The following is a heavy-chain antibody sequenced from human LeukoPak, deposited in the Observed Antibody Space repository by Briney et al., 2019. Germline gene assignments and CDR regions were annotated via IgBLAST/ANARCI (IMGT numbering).Heavy chain of an antibody. Sequence: GGSLRLSCVVSGISLTNYAMIWVRQAPGKGLEWVSYISERGGSTSYADSVKGRFTISRDTSLNTLYLQMTSLRAEDTAVYFCAKRGIVIRGILVIGYHQEAYHYDYWGQGVLVTVSS. CDR3: AKRGIVIRGILVIGYHQEAYHYDY. CDR2: ISERGGST. D-gene: IGHD3-10*01. CDR1: GISLTNYA. V-gene: IGHV3-23*01. J-gene: IGHJ4*02.